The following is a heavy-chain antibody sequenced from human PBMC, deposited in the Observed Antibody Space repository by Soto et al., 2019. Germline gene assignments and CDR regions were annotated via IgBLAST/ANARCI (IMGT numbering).Heavy chain of an antibody. Sequence: ASVKXSCKASGYTFTGYGVHWVRQAPGQGLEWMGWINPNSGGTNYAQKFQGWVTMTRDTSISTAYMELSRLRSDDTAVYYCARERSLTGYCSGGSCFGYMDVWGKGTTVTVSS. CDR1: GYTFTGYG. V-gene: IGHV1-2*04. J-gene: IGHJ6*03. CDR3: ARERSLTGYCSGGSCFGYMDV. D-gene: IGHD2-15*01. CDR2: INPNSGGT.